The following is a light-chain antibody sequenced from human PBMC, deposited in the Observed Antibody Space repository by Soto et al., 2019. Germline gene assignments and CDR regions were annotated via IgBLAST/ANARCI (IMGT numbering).Light chain of an antibody. CDR1: SSDVGGYNY. CDR2: DVS. V-gene: IGLV2-14*01. CDR3: SSYTSSSTLLVV. Sequence: QSALTQPASVSGSPGQSITISCTGTSSDVGGYNYVSWYQQHPGKAPKLMIYDVSNRPSGVSNRFSGSKSGNTASLTISGLQAEDEADYDCSSYTSSSTLLVVFGGGTQLTVL. J-gene: IGLJ2*01.